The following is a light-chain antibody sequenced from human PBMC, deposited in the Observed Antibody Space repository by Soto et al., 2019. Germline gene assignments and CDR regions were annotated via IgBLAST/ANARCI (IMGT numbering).Light chain of an antibody. CDR3: TSYVGNDIWV. CDR1: SSDVGAYKY. J-gene: IGLJ3*02. Sequence: QSALTQPPSASGSPGQSVTISCTGTSSDVGAYKYVSWYQQYPGKAPKLMIYEVTKRPSGVPDRFSDSKSGNTASLTVSGLQAEDEDDYYCTSYVGNDIWVFGGGTKLTVL. V-gene: IGLV2-8*01. CDR2: EVT.